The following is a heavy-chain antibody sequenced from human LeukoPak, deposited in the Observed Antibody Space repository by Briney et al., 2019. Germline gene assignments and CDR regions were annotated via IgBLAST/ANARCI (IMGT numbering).Heavy chain of an antibody. D-gene: IGHD2-2*01. CDR1: GYTFTSYD. CDR2: MNPNSGNT. CDR3: ARVVASRGMAFDI. J-gene: IGHJ3*02. Sequence: ASVKVSCKASGYTFTSYDINWVRQATGQGLEWMGWMNPNSGNTGYAQKFQGRVTMTRDTSISTAYMELSSLRSEDTAVYYCARVVASRGMAFDIWGQGTMVTVSS. V-gene: IGHV1-8*01.